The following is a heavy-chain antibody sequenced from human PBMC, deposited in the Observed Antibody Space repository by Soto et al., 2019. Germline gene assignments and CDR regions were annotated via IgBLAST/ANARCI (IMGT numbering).Heavy chain of an antibody. CDR2: ISAYNGNT. J-gene: IGHJ3*02. V-gene: IGHV1-18*01. CDR1: GYTFTSYG. Sequence: QVQLVQSGAEVKKPGASVKVSCKASGYTFTSYGISWVRQAPGQGLEWLGWISAYNGNTNYAQKLQGRVTMTTDTSTSTAYMELRSLRSDDTAVYYCARGITPRKYCSGGSCYSDAFDIWGQGTMVTVSS. D-gene: IGHD2-15*01. CDR3: ARGITPRKYCSGGSCYSDAFDI.